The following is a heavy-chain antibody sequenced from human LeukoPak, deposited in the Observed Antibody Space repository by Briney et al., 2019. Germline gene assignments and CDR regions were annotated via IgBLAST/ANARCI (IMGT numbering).Heavy chain of an antibody. CDR2: IIPIFGTA. V-gene: IGHV1-69*13. Sequence: SVKVSCKASGGTLTSYAISWVGQAPGQGLEWMGGIIPIFGTANYAQKFQGRVTITADESTSTAYMELSSLRSEDTAVYYCARASPNYGDARFDYWGQGTLVTVSS. CDR1: GGTLTSYA. CDR3: ARASPNYGDARFDY. D-gene: IGHD4-17*01. J-gene: IGHJ4*02.